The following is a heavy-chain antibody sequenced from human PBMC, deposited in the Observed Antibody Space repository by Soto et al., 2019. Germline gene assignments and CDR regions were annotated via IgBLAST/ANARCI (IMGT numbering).Heavy chain of an antibody. Sequence: QITLKESGPPLVKPTQTLTLTCTFSGFSLSTSGVGVGWIRQPPGKALEWLALIYWDDDKRYSPSLKSRLTITKDTSKNQVVLTMTNMDPVDTATYYCTRIVVVPAALDYWGQGTLVTVSS. J-gene: IGHJ4*02. V-gene: IGHV2-5*02. D-gene: IGHD2-2*01. CDR3: TRIVVVPAALDY. CDR2: IYWDDDK. CDR1: GFSLSTSGVG.